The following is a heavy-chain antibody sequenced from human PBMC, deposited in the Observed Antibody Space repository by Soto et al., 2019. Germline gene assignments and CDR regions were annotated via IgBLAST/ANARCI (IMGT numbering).Heavy chain of an antibody. CDR3: AKAHSSGIYYYGMDV. D-gene: IGHD3-10*01. V-gene: IGHV3-23*01. CDR1: GFTFSSYA. CDR2: ISGSGGST. Sequence: GGSLRLSCAASGFTFSSYAMSWVRQAPGKGLEWVSAISGSGGSTYYADSVKGRFTISRDNSKNTLYLQMNSLRAEDTAVYYCAKAHSSGIYYYGMDVWGQGTTVTVSS. J-gene: IGHJ6*02.